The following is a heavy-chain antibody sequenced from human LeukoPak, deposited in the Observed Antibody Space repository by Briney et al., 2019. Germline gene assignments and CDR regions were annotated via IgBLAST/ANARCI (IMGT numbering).Heavy chain of an antibody. CDR2: IYYSGST. Sequence: SETLSLTCTVSGGSISSYYWSWIRQPPGKGLEWIGYIYYSGSTNYNPSLKSRVTISVDTSKNQFSLKLSSVTAADTAVYYCARVIQVIHPGYWGQGTLVTVSS. V-gene: IGHV4-59*08. CDR3: ARVIQVIHPGY. D-gene: IGHD2-21*01. J-gene: IGHJ4*02. CDR1: GGSISSYY.